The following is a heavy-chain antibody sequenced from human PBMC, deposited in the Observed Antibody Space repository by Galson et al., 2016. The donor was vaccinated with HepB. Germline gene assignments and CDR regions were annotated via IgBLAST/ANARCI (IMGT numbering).Heavy chain of an antibody. CDR3: ARDPLAL. V-gene: IGHV7-4-1*02. CDR1: GYTFIDYA. Sequence: SVKVSCKASGYTFIDYAMNWVRQAPGQGLEWVGWLNTNNGDATYAQGFTGRFVFSMDTSVSTAFLQISSLKVDDTAVYYCARDPLALWGQGTLVTVSS. J-gene: IGHJ4*02. CDR2: LNTNNGDA.